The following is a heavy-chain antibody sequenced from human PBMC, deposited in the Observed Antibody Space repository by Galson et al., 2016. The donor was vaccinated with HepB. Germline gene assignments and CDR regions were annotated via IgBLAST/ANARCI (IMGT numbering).Heavy chain of an antibody. CDR3: AYSTGWYRFDY. Sequence: SETLSLTCAVSGASINSGNWWSWVRQPPGKGLEWIGEVHHSGSANYSPSLKSRVTLSVDQSRNQFSLNLDSVTAADTAGYFCAYSTGWYRFDYWGQGMLVAVSS. CDR1: GASINSGNW. J-gene: IGHJ4*02. V-gene: IGHV4-4*02. CDR2: VHHSGSA. D-gene: IGHD6-19*01.